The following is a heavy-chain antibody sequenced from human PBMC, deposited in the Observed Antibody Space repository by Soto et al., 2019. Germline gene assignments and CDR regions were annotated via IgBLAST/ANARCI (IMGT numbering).Heavy chain of an antibody. D-gene: IGHD4-17*01. CDR1: GFTFDSHG. J-gene: IGHJ5*02. Sequence: QVQLVESGGGAVQXGRSLRLSCAASGFTFDSHGMHWVRQAPGKGLEWVAVISSDGNNKYYADSVKGRFTISRDNFNNILYLQMSSLRAEDTAVYYCAKDLLPNTVTTCGSWGQGTLVTVSS. CDR2: ISSDGNNK. V-gene: IGHV3-30*18. CDR3: AKDLLPNTVTTCGS.